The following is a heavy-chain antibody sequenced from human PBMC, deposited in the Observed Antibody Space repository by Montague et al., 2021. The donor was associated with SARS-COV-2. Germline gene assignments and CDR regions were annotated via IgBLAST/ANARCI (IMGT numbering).Heavy chain of an antibody. CDR1: GGSISSGSYY. V-gene: IGHV4-61*02. J-gene: IGHJ5*02. CDR3: ASECSGSNCYPNRFSA. CDR2: NYTSGSN. Sequence: TLSLTCTVSGGSISSGSYYWSWIRQPAGKGLEWIGRNYTSGSNNYNPSLKSRVTISVDTSKNQFSLKLSSVTAADTAVYYCASECSGSNCYPNRFSAWGQGTLVTVSS. D-gene: IGHD2-15*01.